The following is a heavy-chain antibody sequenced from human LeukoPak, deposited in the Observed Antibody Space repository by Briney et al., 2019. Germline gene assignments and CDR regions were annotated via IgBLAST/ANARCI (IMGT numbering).Heavy chain of an antibody. CDR3: AKDQQGYGRAIDY. Sequence: GGSLRLSCAASGFAFSSYAMSWVRQAPGKGLEWVSAISGSGGSTYYADSVKGRFTISRDNSKNTLYLQMNSLRAEDTAVYYCAKDQQGYGRAIDYWGQGTLVTVSS. V-gene: IGHV3-23*01. D-gene: IGHD6-13*01. CDR2: ISGSGGST. CDR1: GFAFSSYA. J-gene: IGHJ4*02.